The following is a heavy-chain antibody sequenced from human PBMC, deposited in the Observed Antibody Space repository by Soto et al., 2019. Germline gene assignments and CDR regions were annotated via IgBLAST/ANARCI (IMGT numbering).Heavy chain of an antibody. CDR2: IYHSGST. V-gene: IGHV4-4*02. D-gene: IGHD3-10*01. CDR3: ARARRMVRGVIHYFDH. CDR1: GGSISSSNW. J-gene: IGHJ4*02. Sequence: PSATLSLTCTVSGGSISSSNWWSWVRQPPGKGLEWIGEIYHSGSTNYNPSLKSRVTISVDKPKNQFSLKLSSVTAADTAVYYCARARRMVRGVIHYFDHWGQGTLVTVSS.